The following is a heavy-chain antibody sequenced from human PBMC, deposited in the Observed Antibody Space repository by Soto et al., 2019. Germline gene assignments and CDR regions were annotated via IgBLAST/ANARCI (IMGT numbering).Heavy chain of an antibody. CDR1: GYTFTSYG. Sequence: ASVKVSCKASGYTFTSYGISWVRQAPGQGLEWMGWISAYNGNTNYAQKLQGRVTMTTDTSTSTAYMELRSLRSDDTAVYYCARESRCLYYDILTGPSLGRYYYGMDGWGQGTTVTVSS. CDR3: ARESRCLYYDILTGPSLGRYYYGMDG. V-gene: IGHV1-18*01. J-gene: IGHJ6*02. D-gene: IGHD3-9*01. CDR2: ISAYNGNT.